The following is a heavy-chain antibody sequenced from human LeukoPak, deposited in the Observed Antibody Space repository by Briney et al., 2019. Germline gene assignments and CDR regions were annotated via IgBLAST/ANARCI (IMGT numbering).Heavy chain of an antibody. D-gene: IGHD3-10*01. CDR2: VNPNSGNR. J-gene: IGHJ4*02. Sequence: GASVKVSCKASGYTFSSYDINWVRQATGQGLEWMGWVNPNSGNRGYAQKFQGRVTISRNTSISTAYMELTSLRSEDTAVYYCARATLVRGVRPVGYWGQGTLVTVSS. CDR1: GYTFSSYD. V-gene: IGHV1-8*03. CDR3: ARATLVRGVRPVGY.